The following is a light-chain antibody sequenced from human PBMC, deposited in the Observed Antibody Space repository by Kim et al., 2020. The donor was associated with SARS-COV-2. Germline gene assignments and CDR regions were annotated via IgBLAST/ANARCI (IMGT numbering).Light chain of an antibody. Sequence: DIQMTQSPSSLSASVGDRVTITCRASQSISDYLNWYQQKPGKAPKLLIFAASNLQSGVPSRFSGSGSGTDFTLTISSLQPEDFATYYCQHTYSTFIYSFGQGTKLEI. CDR1: QSISDY. CDR2: AAS. J-gene: IGKJ2*03. CDR3: QHTYSTFIYS. V-gene: IGKV1-39*01.